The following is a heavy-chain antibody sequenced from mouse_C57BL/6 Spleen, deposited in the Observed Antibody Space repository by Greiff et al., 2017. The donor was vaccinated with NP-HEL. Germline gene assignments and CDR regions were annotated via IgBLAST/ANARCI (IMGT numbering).Heavy chain of an antibody. Sequence: EVKLVESGGGLVKPGGSLKLSCAASGFTFSDYGMHWVRQAPEKGLEWVAYISSGSSTIYYADTVKGRFTISRDNAKNTLFLQMTSLRSEDTAMYYCAREPLYYYGSSLWYFDVWGTGTTVTVSS. CDR3: AREPLYYYGSSLWYFDV. CDR2: ISSGSSTI. CDR1: GFTFSDYG. J-gene: IGHJ1*03. V-gene: IGHV5-17*01. D-gene: IGHD1-1*01.